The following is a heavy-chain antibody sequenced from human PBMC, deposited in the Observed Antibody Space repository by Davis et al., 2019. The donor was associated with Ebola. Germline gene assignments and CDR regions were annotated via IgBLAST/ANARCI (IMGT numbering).Heavy chain of an antibody. CDR3: AEDFYGSGSYIDA. D-gene: IGHD3-10*01. V-gene: IGHV3-9*01. CDR1: GLTFDDYA. J-gene: IGHJ5*02. Sequence: SLKISCATSGLTFDDYAMHWFRQAPGKGLEWVSGITLNSGTTAYADSVKGRFTISRDNAKDSLYLQMNSLRTEDTAFYYCAEDFYGSGSYIDAWGQGTLVAVSS. CDR2: ITLNSGTT.